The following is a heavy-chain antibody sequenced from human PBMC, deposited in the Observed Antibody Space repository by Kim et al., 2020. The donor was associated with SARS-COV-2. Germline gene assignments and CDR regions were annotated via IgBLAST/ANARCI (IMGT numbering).Heavy chain of an antibody. CDR3: ARDTRAYDQYGDGMDV. D-gene: IGHD3-3*01. Sequence: ASVKVSCKASGYTFTSYGISWVRQAPGQGLEWMGWISAYNGNTNYAQKLQGRVTMTTDTSTSTAYMELRSLRSDDTAVYYCARDTRAYDQYGDGMDVWGQGTTVTVSS. V-gene: IGHV1-18*01. CDR1: GYTFTSYG. J-gene: IGHJ6*02. CDR2: ISAYNGNT.